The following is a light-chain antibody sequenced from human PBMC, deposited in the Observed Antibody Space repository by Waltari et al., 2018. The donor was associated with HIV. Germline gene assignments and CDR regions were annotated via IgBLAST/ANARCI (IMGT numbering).Light chain of an antibody. CDR2: GED. Sequence: SFELSQDPAVSVSLGQTVRITCQGDSLRTYYASWYQPKPGQAPVLVLYGEDHRPLGLDDRSSGSRSGNTASLTIIGAQAEDEAVYFCNARDSSGNHRVFGGGTRLTVL. CDR1: SLRTYY. J-gene: IGLJ2*01. CDR3: NARDSSGNHRV. V-gene: IGLV3-19*01.